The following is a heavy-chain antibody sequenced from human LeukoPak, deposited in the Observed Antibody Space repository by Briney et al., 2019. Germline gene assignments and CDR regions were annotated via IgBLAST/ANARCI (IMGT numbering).Heavy chain of an antibody. V-gene: IGHV3-23*01. J-gene: IGHJ4*02. CDR1: GFNFSNYA. CDR3: AKGGSGWYADYFDY. CDR2: ISRSGSNT. D-gene: IGHD6-19*01. Sequence: PGGSLRLSCAVSGFNFSNYAMSWVRQTPGKGLEWVSGISRSGSNTFYADSVKGRFTISRDNSKNTLSLQMNSLRAEDTAVYYCAKGGSGWYADYFDYWGQGTLVTVSS.